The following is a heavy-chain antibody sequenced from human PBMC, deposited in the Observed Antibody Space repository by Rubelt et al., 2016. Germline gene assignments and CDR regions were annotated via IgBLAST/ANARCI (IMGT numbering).Heavy chain of an antibody. CDR2: INPNSGGT. V-gene: IGHV1-2*02. Sequence: QVQLVQSGAEVKKPGASVKVSCKASGYTFTGYYMHWVRQAPGQWLEWMGWINPNSGGTNYAQKLQGRVTVTRATSYSSAYMDLSRLRSDATAVYYCAGFAIGGHSSGYLFDYWGQGTLVTVSS. CDR1: GYTFTGYY. CDR3: AGFAIGGHSSGYLFDY. J-gene: IGHJ4*02. D-gene: IGHD3-22*01.